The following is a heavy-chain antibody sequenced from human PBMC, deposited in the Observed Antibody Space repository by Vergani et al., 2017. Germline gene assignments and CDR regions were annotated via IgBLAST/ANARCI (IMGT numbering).Heavy chain of an antibody. D-gene: IGHD3-9*01. CDR2: IYRTGRT. CDR1: NDSVSNTFYY. CDR3: ARRSGIVYDIFSGTQYFFDF. Sequence: QVQLQESGPGLVKPSQTLSLTCTVSNDSVSNTFYYWGWLRQTPGKGLEWIGSIYRTGRTHFNPSLKSRVTISVDTSNNHFSLRLNSLTAADTAVYYCARRSGIVYDIFSGTQYFFDFWGQGTLVTVSS. V-gene: IGHV4-39*07. J-gene: IGHJ4*02.